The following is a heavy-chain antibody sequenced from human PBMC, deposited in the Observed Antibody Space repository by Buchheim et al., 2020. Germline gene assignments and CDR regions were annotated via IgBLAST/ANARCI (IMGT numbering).Heavy chain of an antibody. CDR3: SSQWERFPY. J-gene: IGHJ4*02. CDR2: ISYDGSNK. CDR1: GFTFSRYA. V-gene: IGHV3-30*04. D-gene: IGHD1-26*01. Sequence: QVQLVESGGGVVQPGRSLRLSCAASGFTFSRYAMHWVRQAPGKGLEWVAVISYDGSNKYYADSVKGRFTISRDNSKNTVYLQMNSLRAEDTAVYYCSSQWERFPYWGQGTL.